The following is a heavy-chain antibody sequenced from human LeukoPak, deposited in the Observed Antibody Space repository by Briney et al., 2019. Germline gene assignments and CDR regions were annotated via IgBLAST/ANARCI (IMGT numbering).Heavy chain of an antibody. CDR3: ARGPSGYSSSWDSYYYYYYMDV. D-gene: IGHD6-13*01. V-gene: IGHV4-61*01. Sequence: PSETLSLTCTVSGGSISSGSYYWSWIRQPPGKGLEWIGYIYYSGSTNYNPSLKSRVTISVDTSKNQFSLKLSSVTAADTAVYYCARGPSGYSSSWDSYYYYYYMDVWGKGTTVTISS. J-gene: IGHJ6*03. CDR2: IYYSGST. CDR1: GGSISSGSYY.